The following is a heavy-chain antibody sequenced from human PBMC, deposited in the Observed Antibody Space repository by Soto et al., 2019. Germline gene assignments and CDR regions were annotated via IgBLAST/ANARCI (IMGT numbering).Heavy chain of an antibody. CDR3: ASTTIFGVVIVNYYYYGMDV. CDR1: GGTFSSYT. Sequence: GASVKVSCKASGGTFSSYTISWVRQAPGQGLEWMGRIIPILGIANYAQKFQGRVTITADKSTSTAYMELSSLRSEDTAVYYCASTTIFGVVIVNYYYYGMDVWGQGTTVTVSS. D-gene: IGHD3-3*01. V-gene: IGHV1-69*02. CDR2: IIPILGIA. J-gene: IGHJ6*02.